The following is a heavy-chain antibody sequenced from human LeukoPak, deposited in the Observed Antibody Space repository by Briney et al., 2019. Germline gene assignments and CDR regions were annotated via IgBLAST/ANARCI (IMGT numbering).Heavy chain of an antibody. CDR2: IYSGTI. CDR3: ARRAGAYSHPYDY. Sequence: GGSLRLSCTVSGFTVSSNSMSWIRQAPGKGLEWVSFIYSGTIHYSDSVKGRFTISRDNSKNTLYLQMNSLRAEDTAVYYCARRAGAYSHPYDYWGQGTLVTVSS. D-gene: IGHD4/OR15-4a*01. V-gene: IGHV3-53*01. CDR1: GFTVSSNS. J-gene: IGHJ4*02.